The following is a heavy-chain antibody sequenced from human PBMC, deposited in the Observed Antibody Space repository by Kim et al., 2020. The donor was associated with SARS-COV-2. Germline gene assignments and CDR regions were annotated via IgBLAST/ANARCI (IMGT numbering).Heavy chain of an antibody. V-gene: IGHV3-13*01. CDR2: IGTAGDT. CDR3: ARLFKEYSGYPFYFDY. D-gene: IGHD5-12*01. J-gene: IGHJ4*02. CDR1: GFTFSNYD. Sequence: GGSPRLSCAASGFTFSNYDMHWVRQPTGKGLEWVSGIGTAGDTYYEGSVKGRFTISRENVKNSLYLQMNSLTAGDTAVYYCARLFKEYSGYPFYFDYWGQGALVTVSS.